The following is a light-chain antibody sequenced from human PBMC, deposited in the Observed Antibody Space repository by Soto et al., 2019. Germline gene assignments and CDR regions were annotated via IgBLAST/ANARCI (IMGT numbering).Light chain of an antibody. Sequence: EIVMTQSPATLSVSPGERATLSCRASQSISSDLAWYQQKPGQAPSLLIYGASTRPTGSPDRVSASGSATEFTPTISSLQSEDFAVYYCQQYNDWPRTFGQGTKVDIK. J-gene: IGKJ1*01. CDR1: QSISSD. V-gene: IGKV3-15*01. CDR3: QQYNDWPRT. CDR2: GAS.